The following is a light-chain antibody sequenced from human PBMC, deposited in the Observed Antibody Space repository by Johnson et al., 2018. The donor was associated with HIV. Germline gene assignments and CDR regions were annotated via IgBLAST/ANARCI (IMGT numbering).Light chain of an antibody. V-gene: IGLV1-51*02. CDR2: ENN. Sequence: QSALTQPPSVSAAPGQKVTISCSGISSNIGNNYVSWYQQLPGTAPKLLIYENNKRPSGIPDRFSGSKSGTSATLGITGLQTGDEADYYCGTWDSSLSAGVFGTGTKLTVL. J-gene: IGLJ1*01. CDR3: GTWDSSLSAGV. CDR1: SSNIGNNY.